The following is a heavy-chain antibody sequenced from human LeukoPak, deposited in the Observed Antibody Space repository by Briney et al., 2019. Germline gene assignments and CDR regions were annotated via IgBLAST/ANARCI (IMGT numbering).Heavy chain of an antibody. Sequence: GGSLRLSCAASGFTFSSYGMHWVRQAPGKGLEWVAVISYDGSNKYYADSVKGRFTISRDNSKNTLYLQMNSLRAEDTAVYYCAKDHGGATLFDYWGQGTLVTVSS. CDR3: AKDHGGATLFDY. CDR1: GFTFSSYG. D-gene: IGHD1-26*01. V-gene: IGHV3-30*18. CDR2: ISYDGSNK. J-gene: IGHJ4*02.